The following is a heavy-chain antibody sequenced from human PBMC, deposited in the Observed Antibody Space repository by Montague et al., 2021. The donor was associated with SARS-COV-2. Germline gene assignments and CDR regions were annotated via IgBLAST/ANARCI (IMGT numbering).Heavy chain of an antibody. CDR3: ARDGFYYDRSGPSNFDY. D-gene: IGHD3-22*01. CDR2: IFYSGST. Sequence: SETLSLTCTVSGGSISSSSYYWGWIRQPPGKGLEWIGNIFYSGSTFYNPSLKSRVTISVDTSKNQFSLKLSSVTAADTAVYYCARDGFYYDRSGPSNFDYWGQGTLVTVSS. J-gene: IGHJ4*02. V-gene: IGHV4-39*07. CDR1: GGSISSSSYY.